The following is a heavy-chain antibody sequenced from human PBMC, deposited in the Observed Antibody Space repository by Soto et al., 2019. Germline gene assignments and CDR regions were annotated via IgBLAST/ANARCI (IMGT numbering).Heavy chain of an antibody. D-gene: IGHD3-22*01. CDR2: ISSSSSNI. CDR1: GFTFSSYS. Sequence: EVQLVESGGGLVKPGGSLRLSCAASGFTFSSYSMNWVRQAPGKGLEWVSSISSSSSNIYYADSVKGRFTISRDNAKNSLYLQMNSLRAEDTAVYYFARLTSDDSSGYYCYWGQGTLVTVSS. CDR3: ARLTSDDSSGYYCY. V-gene: IGHV3-21*01. J-gene: IGHJ4*02.